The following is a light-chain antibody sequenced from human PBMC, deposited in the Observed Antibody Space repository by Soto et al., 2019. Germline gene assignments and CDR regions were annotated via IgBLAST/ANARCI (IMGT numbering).Light chain of an antibody. CDR3: LQPRDYPFT. Sequence: DIQMTQSPSSLSASVGDRVTITCRASQGIRDALGWYQQKPGKVPKRLIYSASSLQNGVPSRFSGSGSETVFTLTISSLQPEDFATYFCLQPRDYPFTFGQGTRLEI. J-gene: IGKJ2*01. CDR2: SAS. CDR1: QGIRDA. V-gene: IGKV1-17*01.